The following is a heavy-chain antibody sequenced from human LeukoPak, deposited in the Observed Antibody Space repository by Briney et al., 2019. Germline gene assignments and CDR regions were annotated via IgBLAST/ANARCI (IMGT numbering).Heavy chain of an antibody. J-gene: IGHJ5*02. Sequence: TSVKLSCKASGYTFSSSAISWVRQAPGQGLEWMALISDYNSNTKYEETLQGRVTITTDTSTNTAYMQMKSLRSDDTAVYYCARDFNPPQCITTNCPRGGWFDPWGQGTVVTVSS. CDR1: GYTFSSSA. CDR3: ARDFNPPQCITTNCPRGGWFDP. CDR2: ISDYNSNT. V-gene: IGHV1-18*01. D-gene: IGHD2-2*01.